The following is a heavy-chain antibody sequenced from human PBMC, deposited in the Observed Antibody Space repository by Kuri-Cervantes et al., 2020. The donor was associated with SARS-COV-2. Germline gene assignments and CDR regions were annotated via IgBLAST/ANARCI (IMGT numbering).Heavy chain of an antibody. CDR3: ARVGWNWELPFDY. Sequence: SETLSLTCTVSGGSISSGGYYWSWIRQHPGKGLEWIGYIYYSGSNNYNPALKSRVTISVDTSKNQFSLKLSSVTDADTAVYYCARVGWNWELPFDYWGQGTLVTVSS. CDR1: GGSISSGGYY. J-gene: IGHJ4*02. V-gene: IGHV4-61*08. D-gene: IGHD3-10*01. CDR2: IYYSGSN.